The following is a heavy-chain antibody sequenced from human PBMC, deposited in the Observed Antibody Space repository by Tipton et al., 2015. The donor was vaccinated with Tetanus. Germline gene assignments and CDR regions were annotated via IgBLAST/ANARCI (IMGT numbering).Heavy chain of an antibody. Sequence: LRLSCTVSGGSISSSSYYWGWIRQPPGKGLEWIGSIYYSGSTYYNPSLKSRVTISVDTSKNQFSLKLSSVTAADTAVYYCARTDRIAVAERRTYAFDIWGQGTMVTVSS. J-gene: IGHJ3*02. CDR2: IYYSGST. D-gene: IGHD6-19*01. CDR3: ARTDRIAVAERRTYAFDI. V-gene: IGHV4-39*01. CDR1: GGSISSSSYY.